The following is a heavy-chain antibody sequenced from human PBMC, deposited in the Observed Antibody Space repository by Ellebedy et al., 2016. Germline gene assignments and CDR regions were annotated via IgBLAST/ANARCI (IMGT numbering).Heavy chain of an antibody. V-gene: IGHV3-23*01. CDR2: ISAGSDTT. Sequence: GESLKISXTASGFNFDTFFMSWVRQAPGKGLEWVSTISAGSDTTRLADSVKGRFTISRDSSKKSVYLRMDNLRVEDTAVYYCRQGHYADLWGQGTLVTVSS. J-gene: IGHJ4*02. D-gene: IGHD4-17*01. CDR3: RQGHYADL. CDR1: GFNFDTFF.